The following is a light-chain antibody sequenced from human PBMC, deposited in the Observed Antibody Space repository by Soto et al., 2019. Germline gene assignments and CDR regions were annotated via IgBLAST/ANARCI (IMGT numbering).Light chain of an antibody. V-gene: IGLV2-11*01. Sequence: QSALTQPRSVSGSPGQSVTISCTGISSDVGGYNYVSWYQQHPGKAPKVMIYDVSERPSGVPDRFSGSKSGNTASLTISGLKAEDEANYYCGSYGAGYPVVFGEGTKPPVL. CDR2: DVS. CDR3: GSYGAGYPVV. CDR1: SSDVGGYNY. J-gene: IGLJ3*02.